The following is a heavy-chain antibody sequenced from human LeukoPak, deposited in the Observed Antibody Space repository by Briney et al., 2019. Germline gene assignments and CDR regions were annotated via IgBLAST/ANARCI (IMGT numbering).Heavy chain of an antibody. CDR1: TFTFSSYS. CDR2: IYSGGST. J-gene: IGHJ4*02. CDR3: ARVIEARHFDY. Sequence: GGSLRLSCTAFTFTFSSYSMNWVRQAPGKGLEWVSLIYSGGSTYYADSVKGRFTISRDNSKNTMFLQMNSLRDEDTAVYYCARVIEARHFDYWGQGTLVTVSS. D-gene: IGHD6-6*01. V-gene: IGHV3-66*01.